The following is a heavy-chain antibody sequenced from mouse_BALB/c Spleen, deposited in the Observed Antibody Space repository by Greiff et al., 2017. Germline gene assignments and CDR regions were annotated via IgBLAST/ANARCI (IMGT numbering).Heavy chain of an antibody. V-gene: IGHV3-6*02. CDR3: ARAPYDYDEDYYAMDY. CDR1: GYSITSGYY. J-gene: IGHJ4*01. CDR2: ISYDGSN. Sequence: DVQLQESGPGLVKPSQSLSLTCSVTGYSITSGYYWNWIRQFPGNKLEWMGYISYDGSNNYNPSLKNRISITRDTSKNQFFLKLNSVTTEDTATYYCARAPYDYDEDYYAMDYWGQGTSVTVSS. D-gene: IGHD2-4*01.